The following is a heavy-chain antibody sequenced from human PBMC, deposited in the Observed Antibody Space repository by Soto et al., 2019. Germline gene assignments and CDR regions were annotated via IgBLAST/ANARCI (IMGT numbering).Heavy chain of an antibody. CDR2: INAGNGNT. D-gene: IGHD1-1*01. CDR1: GYTFTSYA. CDR3: AGADDKSVYYYGMDV. J-gene: IGHJ6*02. V-gene: IGHV1-3*01. Sequence: QVQLVQSGAEVKKLGASVKVSCKASGYTFTSYAMHWVRQAPGQRLEWMGWINAGNGNTKYSQKFQGRVTITRDTSASTAYMELSSLRSEDTAVYYCAGADDKSVYYYGMDVWGQGTTVTVSS.